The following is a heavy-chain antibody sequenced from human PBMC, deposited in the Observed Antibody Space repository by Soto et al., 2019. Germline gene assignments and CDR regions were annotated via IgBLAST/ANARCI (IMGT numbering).Heavy chain of an antibody. J-gene: IGHJ4*02. CDR1: GFTFSNYA. CDR3: AKGLDYGVEY. Sequence: EVQLLESGGGLVQPGGSLRLSCAASGFTFSNYAMTWVRQAPGKGLEWISTISSSGGATYYADSVKGRFTISRDSSKSTLFLQMHSLRAEDTALYYCAKGLDYGVEYWGQGTLFTVSS. D-gene: IGHD4-17*01. V-gene: IGHV3-23*01. CDR2: ISSSGGAT.